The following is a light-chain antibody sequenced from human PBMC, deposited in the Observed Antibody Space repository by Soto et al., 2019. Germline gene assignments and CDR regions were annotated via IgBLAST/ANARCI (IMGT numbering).Light chain of an antibody. CDR3: QQYKNWPLP. CDR2: GAS. J-gene: IGKJ4*01. Sequence: EIVITQSPATLSVYPGERATLSCRASQSVSSNLAWYQQKPGQAPRLLIYGASTRATGIPARFSGSGSGTEFTLTLSSLQSEDFAVYYCQQYKNWPLPFGGGTKVDIK. CDR1: QSVSSN. V-gene: IGKV3-15*01.